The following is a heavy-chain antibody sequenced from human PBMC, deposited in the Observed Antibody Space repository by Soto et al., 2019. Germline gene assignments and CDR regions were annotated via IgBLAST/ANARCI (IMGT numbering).Heavy chain of an antibody. CDR1: GFTFSSYS. D-gene: IGHD5-18*01. CDR3: ARGRPLWTLDY. Sequence: EVQLVESGGGLVKPGGSLRLSCAASGFTFSSYSMNWVRQAPGKGLEWVSSISRSSSYIYYADSVKGRFTISRDNAKNSLYLQMNSLRAEDTAVYYCARGRPLWTLDYWGQGTLVTVSS. CDR2: ISRSSSYI. V-gene: IGHV3-21*01. J-gene: IGHJ4*02.